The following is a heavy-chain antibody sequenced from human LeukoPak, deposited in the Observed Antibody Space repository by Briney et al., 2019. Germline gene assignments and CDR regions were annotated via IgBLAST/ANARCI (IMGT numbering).Heavy chain of an antibody. J-gene: IGHJ4*02. CDR1: GFTFSNAW. D-gene: IGHD3-22*01. V-gene: IGHV3-15*01. CDR2: IKSKTDGGTT. Sequence: PGGSLRLSCAASGFTFSNAWMSWVHQAPGKGLEWVGRIKSKTDGGTTDYAAPVKGRFTISRDDSKNTLYLQMNSLKTEDTAVYYCTTEDSSGFAPGAYWGQGTLVTVSS. CDR3: TTEDSSGFAPGAY.